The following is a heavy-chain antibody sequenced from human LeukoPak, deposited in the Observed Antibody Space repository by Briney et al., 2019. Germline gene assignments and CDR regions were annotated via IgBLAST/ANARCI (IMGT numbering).Heavy chain of an antibody. CDR3: ARVVGGDSSGYYPPPGWFDP. J-gene: IGHJ5*02. CDR1: GGSISSYY. V-gene: IGHV4-59*01. D-gene: IGHD3-22*01. Sequence: PSETLSLTCTVSGGSISSYYWSWIRQPPGKGLEWIGYIYYSGSTNYHPSLKSRVTISVDTSKNQFSLKLSSVTAADTAVYYCARVVGGDSSGYYPPPGWFDPWGQGTLVTVSS. CDR2: IYYSGST.